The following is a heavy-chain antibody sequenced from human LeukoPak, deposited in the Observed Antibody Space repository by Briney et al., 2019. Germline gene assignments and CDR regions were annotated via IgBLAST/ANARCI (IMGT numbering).Heavy chain of an antibody. CDR2: MNPNSGNT. CDR3: ARGRNWGLYYYMDV. Sequence: ASVKVSCKASGHTFTSYDINWVRQAPGQGLEWMGWMNPNSGNTGYAQKFQGRVTMTRNTSISTAYMELSSLRSEDTAVYYCARGRNWGLYYYMDVWGKGTTVTVSS. D-gene: IGHD7-27*01. CDR1: GHTFTSYD. V-gene: IGHV1-8*01. J-gene: IGHJ6*03.